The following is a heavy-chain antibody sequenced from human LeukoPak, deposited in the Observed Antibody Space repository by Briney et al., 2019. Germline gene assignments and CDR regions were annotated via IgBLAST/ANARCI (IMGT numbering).Heavy chain of an antibody. V-gene: IGHV3-30*04. Sequence: GGSLRLSCAASGFTFSSYAMHWVRQAPGKGLEWVAVISYDGSNKYYPDSVNGRFTISSDNSKNPLYLQMNSLRAEDTAVYYCARDDGPPPFDYWGQGTLVTVSS. CDR1: GFTFSSYA. CDR3: ARDDGPPPFDY. J-gene: IGHJ4*02. CDR2: ISYDGSNK.